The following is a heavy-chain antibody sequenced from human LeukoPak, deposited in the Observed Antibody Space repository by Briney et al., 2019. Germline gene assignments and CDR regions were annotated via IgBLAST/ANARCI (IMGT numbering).Heavy chain of an antibody. CDR1: GGSISSSSYY. CDR3: ASIAPLGPYYYYGMDV. V-gene: IGHV4-39*07. D-gene: IGHD6-13*01. J-gene: IGHJ6*02. Sequence: AETLSLTCTVSGGSISSSSYYWGWIRQPPRKGLEWIGSIYYSGSTYYNPSLKSRVTISVDTSKNQFSLKLSSVTAADTAVYYCASIAPLGPYYYYGMDVWGQGTTVTVSS. CDR2: IYYSGST.